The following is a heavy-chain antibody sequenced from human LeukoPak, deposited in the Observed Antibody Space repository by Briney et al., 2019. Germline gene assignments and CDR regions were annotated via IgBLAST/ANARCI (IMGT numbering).Heavy chain of an antibody. CDR2: ISPGGGTT. CDR3: ARGSSSSWGYFDY. V-gene: IGHV3-23*01. D-gene: IGHD2-15*01. Sequence: GGSLRLSCAVSGFAFGSEAMSWVRQSPARGLEWVASISPGGGTTYYADYVKGRFTISRDNSKNTLYLQMNSLRAEDTAVYYCARGSSSSWGYFDYWGQGTLVTVSS. CDR1: GFAFGSEA. J-gene: IGHJ4*02.